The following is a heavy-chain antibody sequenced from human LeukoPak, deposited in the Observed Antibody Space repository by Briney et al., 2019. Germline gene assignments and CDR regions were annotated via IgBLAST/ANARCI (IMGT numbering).Heavy chain of an antibody. J-gene: IGHJ5*02. CDR3: ARVLLRVSNNWFDP. Sequence: ASVKVSCKASGYTFTSYDINWVRQATGQGLEWMGWMNPNSGNTGYAQKFQGRVTITTDESTSTAYMELSSLRFEDTAVYYCARVLLRVSNNWFDPWGQGTLVTVSS. CDR2: MNPNSGNT. CDR1: GYTFTSYD. D-gene: IGHD3-3*01. V-gene: IGHV1-8*03.